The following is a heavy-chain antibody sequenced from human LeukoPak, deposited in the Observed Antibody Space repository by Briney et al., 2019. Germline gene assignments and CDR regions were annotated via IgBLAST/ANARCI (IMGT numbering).Heavy chain of an antibody. V-gene: IGHV3-21*01. CDR2: ISSSSSSI. CDR3: ARASKYYYDSSGYPLDY. D-gene: IGHD3-22*01. Sequence: GGSLRLSCAASRFTFSSYSMIWARQAPGKGLEWVSSISSSSSSIYYADSVKGRFTISRDNAKNSLYLQMNSLRAEDTAVYYCARASKYYYDSSGYPLDYWGQGTLVTVSS. CDR1: RFTFSSYS. J-gene: IGHJ4*02.